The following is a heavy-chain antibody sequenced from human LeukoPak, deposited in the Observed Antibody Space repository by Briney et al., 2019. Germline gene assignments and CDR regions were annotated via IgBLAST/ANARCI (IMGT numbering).Heavy chain of an antibody. CDR3: ARGRDSSSSEGFDP. CDR2: INWNGGST. Sequence: GGSLRLSCAASGFTFDDYGMSWVRQAPGKGLEWVSGINWNGGSTGYADSVKGRFTISRDNAKNSLYLQMNSLRAEDTALYYCARGRDSSSSEGFDPWGQGTLVTVSS. D-gene: IGHD6-6*01. J-gene: IGHJ5*02. CDR1: GFTFDDYG. V-gene: IGHV3-20*04.